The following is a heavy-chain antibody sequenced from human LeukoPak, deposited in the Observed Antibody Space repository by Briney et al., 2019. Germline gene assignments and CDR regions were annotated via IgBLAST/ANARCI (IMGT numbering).Heavy chain of an antibody. D-gene: IGHD1-20*01. CDR2: IGLASGVT. CDR3: TRDHNWAFDY. V-gene: IGHV3-48*04. CDR1: GFIFSSYS. J-gene: IGHJ4*02. Sequence: GGSLRLSCAASGFIFSSYSTNWVRQAPGRGPEWISYIGLASGVTSYADSVKGRFAISSDTARNSLYLHMHSLRAEDTAVYYCTRDHNWAFDYWGRGALVTVSS.